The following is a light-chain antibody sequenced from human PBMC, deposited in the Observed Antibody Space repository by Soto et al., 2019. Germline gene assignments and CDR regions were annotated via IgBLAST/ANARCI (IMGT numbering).Light chain of an antibody. J-gene: IGLJ1*01. Sequence: QSVLTQPASVSGSPGQSITISCTGISTDVGGYNYVSWYQQHPGKAPKLMISDVSNRPSGVSIRFSGSKSGNTASLTISGLQAEDEADYYCNSYSSSTTLYLFGTGTKVTVL. V-gene: IGLV2-14*01. CDR3: NSYSSSTTLYL. CDR2: DVS. CDR1: STDVGGYNY.